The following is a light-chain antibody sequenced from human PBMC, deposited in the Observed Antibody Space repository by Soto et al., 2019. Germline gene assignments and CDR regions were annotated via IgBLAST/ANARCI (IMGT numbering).Light chain of an antibody. V-gene: IGKV1-39*01. J-gene: IGKJ5*01. CDR1: QSIGKH. CDR2: YVS. Sequence: DIQMTQSPSSLSASVGDRVTITCRASQSIGKHLNWYQQKPGKAPKLLIYYVSNLQSGVPSRFSGSGSGTDFTLTIDSLQPEDFATYYCQQGYTSSITFGQGTRLEIK. CDR3: QQGYTSSIT.